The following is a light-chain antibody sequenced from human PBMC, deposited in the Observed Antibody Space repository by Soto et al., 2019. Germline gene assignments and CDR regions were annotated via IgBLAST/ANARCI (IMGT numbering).Light chain of an antibody. V-gene: IGKV1-5*03. CDR1: QSISSW. CDR3: QQYTSYSET. J-gene: IGKJ1*01. CDR2: KAS. Sequence: DIQMTQSPSTLSASVGDRVTITCRASQSISSWLAWYQQKPGKAPKLLIYKASSLGSGVPSRFSGSGSGTEFTLTISSLQPDDFATYYCQQYTSYSETFGQGTKVEIK.